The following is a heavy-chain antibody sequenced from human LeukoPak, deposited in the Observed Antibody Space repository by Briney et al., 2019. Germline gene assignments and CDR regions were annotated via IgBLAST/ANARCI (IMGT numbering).Heavy chain of an antibody. Sequence: TTSETLSLTCTGSGVSISSYYWSWIRQPPGKGLEWIGYICYNGGTNYNPSLRSRVTISVDTSKNHFSLRLSSVTAADTAMYYCARAGGVDTAMDANFDYWGQGTLVTVSS. CDR1: GVSISSYY. J-gene: IGHJ4*02. CDR3: ARAGGVDTAMDANFDY. V-gene: IGHV4-59*01. CDR2: ICYNGGT. D-gene: IGHD5-18*01.